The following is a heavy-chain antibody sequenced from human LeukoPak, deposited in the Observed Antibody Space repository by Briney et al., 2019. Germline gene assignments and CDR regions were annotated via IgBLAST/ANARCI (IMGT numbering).Heavy chain of an antibody. J-gene: IGHJ4*02. D-gene: IGHD7-27*01. Sequence: ASVKVSCKASGYTFTTHDINWVRQATGQGLEWLGWMSPNSGDTGYAQKFQGRVTMTSDSSISTAYMELSSLRSEDTAIYYCLRTPPNWGFDYWGQGTLVTVSS. CDR2: MSPNSGDT. V-gene: IGHV1-8*01. CDR1: GYTFTTHD. CDR3: LRTPPNWGFDY.